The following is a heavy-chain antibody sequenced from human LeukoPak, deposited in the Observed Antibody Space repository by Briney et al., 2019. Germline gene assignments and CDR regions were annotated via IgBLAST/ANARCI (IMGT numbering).Heavy chain of an antibody. J-gene: IGHJ1*01. D-gene: IGHD6-19*01. Sequence: GASVKVSCKASGGTFSSYAISWVRQAPGQGLEWMGGIIPIFGTANYAQKFQGRVTITADESTSTAYMELSSLRSEDTAVYYCARDLGHSSGPEYFQHWGQGTLVTVSS. V-gene: IGHV1-69*13. CDR2: IIPIFGTA. CDR3: ARDLGHSSGPEYFQH. CDR1: GGTFSSYA.